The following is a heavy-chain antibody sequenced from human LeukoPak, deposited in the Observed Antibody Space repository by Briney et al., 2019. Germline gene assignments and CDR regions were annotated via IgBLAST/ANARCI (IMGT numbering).Heavy chain of an antibody. Sequence: SVKVSCKASGGTFSSYAISWVRQAPGQGLEWMGGIIPIFGTANYAQKFQGRVTITADESTSTAYMELSGLRSEDTAVYYCASTYYGDPVPRMWGQGTLATVSS. V-gene: IGHV1-69*13. CDR2: IIPIFGTA. D-gene: IGHD4-17*01. CDR1: GGTFSSYA. J-gene: IGHJ4*02. CDR3: ASTYYGDPVPRM.